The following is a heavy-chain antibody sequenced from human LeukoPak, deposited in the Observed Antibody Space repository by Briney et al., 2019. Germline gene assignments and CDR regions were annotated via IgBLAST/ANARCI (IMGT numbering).Heavy chain of an antibody. Sequence: SQTLPLTCAVSGGSISSGGYSWSWIRQPPGKGLEWIGYIYHSGSTYYNPSLKSRVTISVDRSKNQFSLKLSSVTAADTAVYYCARVIAVAGTSWFDPWGQGTLVTVSS. CDR1: GGSISSGGYS. J-gene: IGHJ5*02. V-gene: IGHV4-30-2*01. CDR2: IYHSGST. D-gene: IGHD6-19*01. CDR3: ARVIAVAGTSWFDP.